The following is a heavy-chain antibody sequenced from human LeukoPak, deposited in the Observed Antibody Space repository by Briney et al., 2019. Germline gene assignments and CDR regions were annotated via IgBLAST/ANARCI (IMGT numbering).Heavy chain of an antibody. CDR2: ICGGGDST. CDR3: AIHFDH. CDR1: GCTFIRYA. V-gene: IGHV3-23*01. Sequence: GGALRLSCPGAGCTFIRYAMSGRREAPGEGVGGVSAICGGGDSTYYADSVKGRFIISRDNSKNTLYLQMNSLRAEDTALYYCAIHFDHWGQGTLVTVSS. J-gene: IGHJ4*02.